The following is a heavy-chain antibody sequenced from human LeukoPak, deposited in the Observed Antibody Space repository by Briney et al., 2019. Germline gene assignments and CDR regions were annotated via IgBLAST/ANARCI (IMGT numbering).Heavy chain of an antibody. J-gene: IGHJ3*02. V-gene: IGHV3-48*03. CDR3: ARDTYDYVWGSPDAFDI. CDR2: ISSSGSTT. Sequence: GGSLRLSCAASGFTFSSYEMNWVRQAPGKGLEWVSYISSSGSTTYYADSVKGRFTISRDNAKNSLYLQMNSLRAEDTAVYYCARDTYDYVWGSPDAFDIWGQGTMVTVSS. CDR1: GFTFSSYE. D-gene: IGHD3-16*01.